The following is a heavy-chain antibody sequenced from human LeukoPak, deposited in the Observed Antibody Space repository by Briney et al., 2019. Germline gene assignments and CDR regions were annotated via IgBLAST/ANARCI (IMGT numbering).Heavy chain of an antibody. CDR3: ARDKSYCSGGSCYSRRYFDY. CDR1: GYTFTSYY. V-gene: IGHV1-46*01. D-gene: IGHD2-15*01. Sequence: ASVKVSCKASGYTFTSYYMHWVRQAPGQGLEWMGIINPSGGSTSYAQKFQGRVTMTRDTSTGTVYMELSSLRSEDTAVYYCARDKSYCSGGSCYSRRYFDYWGQGTLVTVSS. CDR2: INPSGGST. J-gene: IGHJ4*02.